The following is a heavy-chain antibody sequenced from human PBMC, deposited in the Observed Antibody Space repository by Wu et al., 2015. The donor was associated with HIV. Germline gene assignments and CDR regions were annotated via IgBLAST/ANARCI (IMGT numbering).Heavy chain of an antibody. J-gene: IGHJ6*02. D-gene: IGHD5-12*01. CDR3: ARNTDSVATSLYSLGV. CDR2: INPLFGTT. Sequence: QVQLVQSGAEVKKPGASVKVSCKASGYTFINYYIQWVRQAPGQGLEWMGGINPLFGTTKHAQRFQDRVTFTTDESKSTAYMELSSLRSEDTAVYYCARNTDSVATSLYSLGVWGQGTTVTVSS. CDR1: GYTFINYY. V-gene: IGHV1-69*01.